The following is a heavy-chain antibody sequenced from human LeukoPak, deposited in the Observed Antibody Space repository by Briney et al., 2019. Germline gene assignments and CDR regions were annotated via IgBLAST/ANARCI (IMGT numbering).Heavy chain of an antibody. CDR2: IYYSGST. J-gene: IGHJ3*02. D-gene: IGHD2-2*01. CDR3: ARTRSRSGAFDI. Sequence: SETLSLTSTVSGGSISSGGYYWSWIRQHPGKGLEWIGYIYYSGSTYYNPSLKSRVTISVDASKNQFSLKLSSVTAADTAVYYCARTRSRSGAFDIWGQGTMVTVSS. CDR1: GGSISSGGYY. V-gene: IGHV4-31*03.